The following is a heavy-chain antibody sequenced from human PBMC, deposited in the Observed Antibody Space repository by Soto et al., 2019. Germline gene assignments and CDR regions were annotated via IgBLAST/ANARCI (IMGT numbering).Heavy chain of an antibody. V-gene: IGHV3-23*01. CDR1: GFAFSSYA. D-gene: IGHD2-15*01. CDR3: AKGSLKYCSSGRCYPLDS. CDR2: ITSTGDST. J-gene: IGHJ4*02. Sequence: PGGSLRLSCAASGFAFSSYAMTWVRQAPGKGLECVSIITSTGDSTVYAGSVKGRFTMSRDNSKSTLYLQMDSLRVEDTAEYYRAKGSLKYCSSGRCYPLDSWGQGALVTVSS.